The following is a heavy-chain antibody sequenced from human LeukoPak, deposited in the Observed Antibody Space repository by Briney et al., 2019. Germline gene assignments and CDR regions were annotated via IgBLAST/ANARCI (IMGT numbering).Heavy chain of an antibody. CDR1: GYTFTSYD. V-gene: IGHV1-8*01. CDR3: ARGPPNWGYDY. J-gene: IGHJ4*02. D-gene: IGHD7-27*01. Sequence: ASVKVSCKASGYTFTSYDVNWVRQATGQGPEWMGWMSPNSGNTGYAQKFQGRVTMTRSTSMSTAYMELSSLRSEDTAVYYCARGPPNWGYDYWGQGTLVTLSS. CDR2: MSPNSGNT.